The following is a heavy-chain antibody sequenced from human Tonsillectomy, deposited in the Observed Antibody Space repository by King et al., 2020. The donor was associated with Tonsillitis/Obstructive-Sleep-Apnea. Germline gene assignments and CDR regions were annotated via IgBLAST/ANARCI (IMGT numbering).Heavy chain of an antibody. CDR1: GESFSGYY. D-gene: IGHD4-17*01. J-gene: IGHJ5*02. CDR3: ARRTYYGDYLNWFHP. V-gene: IGHV4-34*01. CDR2: INHSGST. Sequence: VQLQQWGAGLLKPSETLSLTCAVYGESFSGYYWSWIRQPPGKGLEWIGEINHSGSTNYNPSLKSRVTISVDTSRNQFSLKLSSVTAADTAVYYCARRTYYGDYLNWFHPWGQGTLVTVSS.